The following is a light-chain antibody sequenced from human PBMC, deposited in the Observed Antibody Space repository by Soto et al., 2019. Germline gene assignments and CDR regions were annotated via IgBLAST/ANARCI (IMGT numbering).Light chain of an antibody. J-gene: IGLJ1*01. V-gene: IGLV2-14*01. Sequence: QSVLTQPASVSASPGQAITISCTGTSSDVGGYNYVSWYRQLPGKAPKLMIYDVNNRPPGVSNRFSGSKSGNTASLTISGLQAEDEADYYCSSYTGSSTLVFRTGTKVTVL. CDR2: DVN. CDR3: SSYTGSSTLV. CDR1: SSDVGGYNY.